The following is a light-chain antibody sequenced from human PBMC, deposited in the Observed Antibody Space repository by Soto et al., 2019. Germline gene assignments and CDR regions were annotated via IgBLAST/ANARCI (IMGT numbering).Light chain of an antibody. V-gene: IGKV4-1*01. Sequence: DIVMTQSPDSVAVSLGERATINCKSSQSVLLRSDNKNYLDWYQHKSGQPPKLLIYCASTRESGVPDRFSGSGSGTDFTLAISSLQAEDVAVYYCQQYYSSPETFGQGTKLEIK. J-gene: IGKJ2*01. CDR3: QQYYSSPET. CDR1: QSVLLRSDNKNY. CDR2: CAS.